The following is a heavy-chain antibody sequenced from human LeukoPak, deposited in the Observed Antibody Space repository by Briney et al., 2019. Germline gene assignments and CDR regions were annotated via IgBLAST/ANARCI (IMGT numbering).Heavy chain of an antibody. Sequence: GGSLRLSCTASGFNFGDYGMSWVRQAPGKWLEWVSFIQSRSYGATTQYAASVKGRFTISRDDYKNIAYLQMNSLKTEDTAVYYCTASDHLYCSSISCHFDYWGQGTLVTVSS. V-gene: IGHV3-49*04. J-gene: IGHJ4*02. D-gene: IGHD2-2*01. CDR3: TASDHLYCSSISCHFDY. CDR1: GFNFGDYG. CDR2: IQSRSYGATT.